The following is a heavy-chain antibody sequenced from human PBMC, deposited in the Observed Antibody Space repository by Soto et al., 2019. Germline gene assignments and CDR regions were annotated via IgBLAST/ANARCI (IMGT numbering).Heavy chain of an antibody. D-gene: IGHD6-13*01. J-gene: IGHJ4*02. CDR1: GFTFSTYT. CDR3: ARGYHSLDY. V-gene: IGHV3-21*01. Sequence: GGSLRLSCAASGFTFSTYTMNWVRQAPGQGLEWVSSISSSSNYIYYADSVKGRFTISRDNAQNSLFLQMYSLRAEDTAVYYCARGYHSLDYWGQGTLVTSPQ. CDR2: ISSSSNYI.